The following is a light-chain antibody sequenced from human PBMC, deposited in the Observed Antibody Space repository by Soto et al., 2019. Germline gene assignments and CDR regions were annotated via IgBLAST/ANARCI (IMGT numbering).Light chain of an antibody. Sequence: DIHMTQSPSSLSAAVGDSVTISCRASQSISRYLNWYQQKPGKAPKLLIFSASGFQSGVPSRFSGTGSGTDFTLTISSLKPEDFAIYYCQQTFGKPLVTFGHGTRLEIK. CDR3: QQTFGKPLVT. J-gene: IGKJ5*01. CDR1: QSISRY. CDR2: SAS. V-gene: IGKV1-39*01.